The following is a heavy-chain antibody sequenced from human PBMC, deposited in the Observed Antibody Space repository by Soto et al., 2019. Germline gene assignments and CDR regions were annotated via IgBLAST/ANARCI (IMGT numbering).Heavy chain of an antibody. CDR1: GFTFSNYV. D-gene: IGHD1-26*01. J-gene: IGHJ4*02. CDR3: AKSDSGSFSSSFDY. V-gene: IGHV3-23*01. Sequence: GGSLRLSCVGSGFTFSNYVMGWVRRAPGKGLEWVSGISGSGVTTYYADSVKGRFVISRDNSKYTLFLQMNSLRAEDTALYYCAKSDSGSFSSSFDYWGQGA. CDR2: ISGSGVTT.